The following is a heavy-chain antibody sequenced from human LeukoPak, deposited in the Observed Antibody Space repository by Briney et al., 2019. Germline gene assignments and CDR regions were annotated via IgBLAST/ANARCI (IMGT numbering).Heavy chain of an antibody. CDR1: GYSFTSYW. D-gene: IGHD5-18*01. CDR3: ARQSRSYGYDFDY. Sequence: GESLKISCEGSGYSFTSYWIGWVRQMPGKGLEWMGIIYPGDSDTRYSPSFQGQVTISADKSISTAYLQWSSLKASDTAMYYCARQSRSYGYDFDYWGQGTLVTVSS. CDR2: IYPGDSDT. V-gene: IGHV5-51*01. J-gene: IGHJ4*02.